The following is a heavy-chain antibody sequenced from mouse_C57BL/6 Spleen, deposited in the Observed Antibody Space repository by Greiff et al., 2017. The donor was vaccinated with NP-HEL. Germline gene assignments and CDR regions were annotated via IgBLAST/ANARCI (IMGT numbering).Heavy chain of an antibody. V-gene: IGHV1-18*01. CDR2: INPNNGGT. Sequence: EVKLVESGPELVKPGASVKIPCKASGYTFTDYNMDWVKQSHGKSLEWIGDINPNNGGTIYNQKFKGKATLTVDKSSSTAYMELRSLTSEDTAVYYCARPSPVFDVWGTGTTVTVSS. CDR1: GYTFTDYN. J-gene: IGHJ1*03. CDR3: ARPSPVFDV.